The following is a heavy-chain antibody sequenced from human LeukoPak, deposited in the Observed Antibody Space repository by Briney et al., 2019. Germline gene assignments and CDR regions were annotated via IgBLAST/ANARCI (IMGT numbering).Heavy chain of an antibody. CDR1: GGTFSSYA. D-gene: IGHD2-2*01. V-gene: IGHV1-69*05. CDR2: IIPIFGTA. CDR3: ARERRDIVVVPVARGYFDY. Sequence: SVKVSCKASGGTFSSYAISWVRQAPGQGLEWMGGIIPIFGTANYAQKFQGRVTITTDESTSTAYMELSSLRSEDTAVYYCARERRDIVVVPVARGYFDYWGQGTLVTVSS. J-gene: IGHJ4*02.